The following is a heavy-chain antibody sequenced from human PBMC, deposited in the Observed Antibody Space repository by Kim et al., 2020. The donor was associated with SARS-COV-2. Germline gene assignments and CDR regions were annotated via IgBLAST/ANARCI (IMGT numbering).Heavy chain of an antibody. CDR1: GFTFDTYA. D-gene: IGHD3-22*01. V-gene: IGHV3-23*01. CDR2: ISGNGVNK. J-gene: IGHJ6*02. CDR3: AKVVVMDGYNYYYYYGMDG. Sequence: GGSLRLSCVASGFTFDTYAMSWVRQAPGKGLEWVSVISGNGVNKFYADSVRGRFTISRDNSKDTLYLQMNSLRDEDTALYYCAKVVVMDGYNYYYYYGMDGWGQGTTVTVS.